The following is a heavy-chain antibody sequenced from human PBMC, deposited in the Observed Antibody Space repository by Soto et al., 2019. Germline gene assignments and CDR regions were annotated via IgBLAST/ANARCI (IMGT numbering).Heavy chain of an antibody. CDR3: ARDRGLDY. V-gene: IGHV1-3*01. Sequence: QVQLVQSGAEVKKPGASVKVSCKASGYTFTSYAMHWVRQAPGQGLEWMAWINAGNGNTKYSQKFQGRVTITRDTSASTAYMELSSLRFEDTAVYCCARDRGLDYWGQGTLVTVSS. CDR2: INAGNGNT. CDR1: GYTFTSYA. J-gene: IGHJ4*02. D-gene: IGHD1-26*01.